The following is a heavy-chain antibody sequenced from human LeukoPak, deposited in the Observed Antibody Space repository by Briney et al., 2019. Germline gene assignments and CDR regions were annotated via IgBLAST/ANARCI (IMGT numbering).Heavy chain of an antibody. Sequence: PGGSLRLSCAASGFTFSSFGMRWVRQAPGKGLEWVSAITGSGRSTYYADSVKGRFTVSRDNSKNSLYLQMNSLRAEDTALYYCARGDYYGSVWGQGTMVTVSS. CDR2: ITGSGRST. CDR3: ARGDYYGSV. V-gene: IGHV3-23*01. CDR1: GFTFSSFG. J-gene: IGHJ3*01. D-gene: IGHD3-10*01.